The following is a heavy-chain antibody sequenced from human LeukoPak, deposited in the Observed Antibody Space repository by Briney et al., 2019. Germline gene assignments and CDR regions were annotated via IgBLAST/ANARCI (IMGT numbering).Heavy chain of an antibody. J-gene: IGHJ5*02. Sequence: GGSLRLSCAASGFTFNTYAMHWVRQAPGKGLEWVAVISYDGSTKYYADSVKGRFTISRDNSKNTVYLQMDSLRAEDTAVYYCAKDVFELRYFDGWFDPWGQGTLVTVSS. D-gene: IGHD3-9*01. CDR2: ISYDGSTK. CDR3: AKDVFELRYFDGWFDP. V-gene: IGHV3-30-3*01. CDR1: GFTFNTYA.